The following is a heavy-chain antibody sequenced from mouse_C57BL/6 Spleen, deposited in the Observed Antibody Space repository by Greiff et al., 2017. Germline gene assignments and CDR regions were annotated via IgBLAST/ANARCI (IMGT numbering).Heavy chain of an antibody. D-gene: IGHD3-2*02. Sequence: QVHVKQPGAELVRPGSSVKLSCKASGYTFTSYWMHWVKQRPIQGLEWIGNIDPSDSETPYNQKFKDKATLTVDKSSSTAYMQLSSLTSEDSAVYYCARWGTAQAYFDYWGQGTTLTVSS. J-gene: IGHJ2*01. V-gene: IGHV1-52*01. CDR3: ARWGTAQAYFDY. CDR1: GYTFTSYW. CDR2: IDPSDSET.